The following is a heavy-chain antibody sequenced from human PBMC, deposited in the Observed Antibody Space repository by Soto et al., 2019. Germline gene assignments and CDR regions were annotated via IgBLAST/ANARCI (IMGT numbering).Heavy chain of an antibody. J-gene: IGHJ4*02. Sequence: QVQLVQSGAEVKKPGSSVKVSCEASGGTFSSYAISWVRQAPGQGLEWMRGIIPIFGTANYAQKFQGRVTITADASTSTAYMELSSLSSEDTAVYYCARDLDCTNGVCASGWGQGTLVTVSS. CDR1: GGTFSSYA. CDR3: ARDLDCTNGVCASG. V-gene: IGHV1-69*01. D-gene: IGHD2-8*01. CDR2: IIPIFGTA.